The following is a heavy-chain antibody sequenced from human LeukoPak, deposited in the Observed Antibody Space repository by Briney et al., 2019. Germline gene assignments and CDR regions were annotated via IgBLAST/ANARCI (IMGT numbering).Heavy chain of an antibody. Sequence: SETLSLTCTVSGGSISSGDYYWRWIRQPPGKGLEWIGYIYYSGSTYYNPSLKSRVTISVDTSKNQFSLKLSSVTAADTAVYYCARSFWSGYFDYWGQGTLVTASS. CDR1: GGSISSGDYY. J-gene: IGHJ4*02. CDR3: ARSFWSGYFDY. CDR2: IYYSGST. V-gene: IGHV4-30-4*01. D-gene: IGHD3-3*01.